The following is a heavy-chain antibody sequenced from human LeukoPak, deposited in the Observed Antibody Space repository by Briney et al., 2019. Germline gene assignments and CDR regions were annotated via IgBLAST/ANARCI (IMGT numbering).Heavy chain of an antibody. D-gene: IGHD1-26*01. CDR2: ISWNSGSI. CDR1: GFTFDDYA. V-gene: IGHV3-9*01. J-gene: IGHJ1*01. Sequence: GGSLRLSRAASGFTFDDYAMHWVRQAPGKGLEWVSGISWNSGSIGYADSVKGRFTISRDSAKNSLYLQMNSLRGEDTALYYCVQDQGATRRNPIFQHWGQGTLVTVSS. CDR3: VQDQGATRRNPIFQH.